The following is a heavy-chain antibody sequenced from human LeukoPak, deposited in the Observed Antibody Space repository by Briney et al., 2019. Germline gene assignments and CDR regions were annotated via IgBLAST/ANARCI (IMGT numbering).Heavy chain of an antibody. V-gene: IGHV3-33*01. J-gene: IGHJ4*02. D-gene: IGHD6-13*01. CDR1: GFSFRSYG. Sequence: GGSLRVSCAASGFSFRSYGMHWVRQAPGKGLEWVAVIWYDGSNKCYADSVKGRFTISRDNSKNTLYLQMNSLRAEDTAVYYCARMVKYSSSWYSDHWGQGILVTVSS. CDR3: ARMVKYSSSWYSDH. CDR2: IWYDGSNK.